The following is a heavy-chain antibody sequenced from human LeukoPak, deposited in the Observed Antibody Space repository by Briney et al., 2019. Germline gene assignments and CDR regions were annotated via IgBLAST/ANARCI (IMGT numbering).Heavy chain of an antibody. V-gene: IGHV3-33*01. CDR1: GFTFSTYG. Sequence: GGSLRLSCAASGFTFSTYGMHWVRQAPGKGLEWVALVWSDGNGKFYADSVKGRFTISRGNSKNTVYLQMNSLRAEDTAVYYCVSVLTVTFDSWGQGTLVTVSS. CDR3: VSVLTVTFDS. CDR2: VWSDGNGK. J-gene: IGHJ4*02. D-gene: IGHD4-17*01.